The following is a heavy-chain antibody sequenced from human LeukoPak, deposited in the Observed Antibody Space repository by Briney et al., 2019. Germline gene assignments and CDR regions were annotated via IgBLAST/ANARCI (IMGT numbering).Heavy chain of an antibody. V-gene: IGHV1-69*04. J-gene: IGHJ6*02. Sequence: ASVTVSCKASGGTFSSFAISWVRQAPGQGLEWMGRIIPILGTANYAQKFQGRVTITADKFTSTAYMELSGLKSEDTAVYYCARDKQLWLRDYYYYYGMDVWGQGTTVTVSS. CDR3: ARDKQLWLRDYYYYYGMDV. CDR1: GGTFSSFA. D-gene: IGHD5-18*01. CDR2: IIPILGTA.